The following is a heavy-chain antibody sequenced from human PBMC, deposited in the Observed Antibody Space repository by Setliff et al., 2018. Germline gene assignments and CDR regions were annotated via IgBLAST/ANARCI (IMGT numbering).Heavy chain of an antibody. V-gene: IGHV3-23*01. CDR2: LSGDGLNT. Sequence: PGGSLRLSCSASGFIFTTYAMSWVRQAPGKGLEWVSSLSGDGLNTYYAGSVKGRFTISRDNSRHSVHLQMSNLSVEDTAVYYCVKGHDWQGPGYFASWGQGALVTVSS. CDR1: GFIFTTYA. D-gene: IGHD5-12*01. J-gene: IGHJ4*02. CDR3: VKGHDWQGPGYFAS.